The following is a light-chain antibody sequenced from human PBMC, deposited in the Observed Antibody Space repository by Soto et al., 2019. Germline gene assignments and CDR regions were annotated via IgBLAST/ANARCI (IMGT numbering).Light chain of an antibody. CDR1: QSVSAW. V-gene: IGKV1-5*01. CDR3: QQYSTYSLT. J-gene: IGKJ4*01. CDR2: DAS. Sequence: DIQMTQSPSTLSASVGDRVTISCRAGQSVSAWLAWYQQKPGNAPKLLISDASSLKSGVPSRFSGSGYGTEFTLTISSLQPEDFATYYCQQYSTYSLTFGGGTKVEIK.